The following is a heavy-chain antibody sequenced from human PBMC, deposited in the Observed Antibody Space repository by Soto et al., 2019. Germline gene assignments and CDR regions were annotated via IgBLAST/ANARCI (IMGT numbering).Heavy chain of an antibody. Sequence: SETLSLTCTVAGSSIHSSSYYWGWIRQPPGKGLEWVGSIDYSGSTYYNPSLKSRVTISVDTSKNQFSLKLSSVTAADTAVYYCARTPDIWGQGTMVT. J-gene: IGHJ3*02. CDR2: IDYSGST. CDR1: GSSIHSSSYY. V-gene: IGHV4-39*01. CDR3: ARTPDI.